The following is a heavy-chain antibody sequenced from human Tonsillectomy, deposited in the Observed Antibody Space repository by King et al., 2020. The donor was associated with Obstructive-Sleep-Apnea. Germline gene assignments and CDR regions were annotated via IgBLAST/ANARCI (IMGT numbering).Heavy chain of an antibody. V-gene: IGHV1-24*01. CDR1: GYTLTELS. D-gene: IGHD6-19*01. CDR3: VTLGAVAGSGDAFDI. Sequence: QLVQSGAEVKQPGASVKVSCKVSGYTLTELSMHWVLQTPGKGLEWVGGFDPENGDTIYAQKFQGRVTMTEDTSTDTAYMELSSLRSADTAVYYCVTLGAVAGSGDAFDIGGQGTMVTVSS. CDR2: FDPENGDT. J-gene: IGHJ3*02.